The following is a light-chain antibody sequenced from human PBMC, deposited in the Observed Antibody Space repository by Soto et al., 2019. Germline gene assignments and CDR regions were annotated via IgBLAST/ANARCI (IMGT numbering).Light chain of an antibody. J-gene: IGKJ1*01. Sequence: ENVLTQSPGTLSLSPGERATLSCRASQSVSITYLAWYQQKPGQAPRLLIYGASIRATGIPDRFSGSGSGTDFTLTITRLEPEDFAVYYCQYYGNSPLTFGQGTKVDI. CDR1: QSVSITY. CDR3: QYYGNSPLT. V-gene: IGKV3-20*01. CDR2: GAS.